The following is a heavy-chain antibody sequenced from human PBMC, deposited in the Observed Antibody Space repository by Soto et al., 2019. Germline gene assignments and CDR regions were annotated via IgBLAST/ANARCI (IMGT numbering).Heavy chain of an antibody. V-gene: IGHV4-39*01. D-gene: IGHD3-22*01. Sequence: PSETLSLTCTVSGGSISSSSYYWGWIRQPPGKGLEWIGSIYYSGSTYYNPSLKSRVTISVDTSKNQFSLKLSSVTAADTAVYYCARQDNYYDSSGGFDYWGQGNLVTVSS. CDR1: GGSISSSSYY. J-gene: IGHJ4*02. CDR3: ARQDNYYDSSGGFDY. CDR2: IYYSGST.